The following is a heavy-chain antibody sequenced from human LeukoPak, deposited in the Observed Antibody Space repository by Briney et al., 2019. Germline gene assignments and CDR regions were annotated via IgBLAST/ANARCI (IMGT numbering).Heavy chain of an antibody. J-gene: IGHJ4*02. CDR2: ISSSGSTI. CDR3: AKDYAVGSIDY. V-gene: IGHV3-48*03. CDR1: GFTFSSYE. D-gene: IGHD3-16*01. Sequence: PGGSLRLSCAASGFTFSSYEMNWVRQAPGKGLEWVSYISSSGSTIYYADSVKGRFTISRDNAKNSLYLQMESLRAEDTALYYCAKDYAVGSIDYWGQGTLVTVSS.